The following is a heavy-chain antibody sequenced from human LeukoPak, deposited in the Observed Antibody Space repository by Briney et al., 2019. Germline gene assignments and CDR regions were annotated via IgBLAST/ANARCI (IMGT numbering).Heavy chain of an antibody. CDR1: GFTFSSYG. J-gene: IGHJ4*02. D-gene: IGHD5-18*01. CDR3: ASSNGYSYGYFDY. CDR2: IWYDGSNK. Sequence: GRSLRLSCAASGFTFSSYGMHWVRQAPGKGLEWVAVIWYDGSNKYYADSVKGRFTISRDNSKNTLYLQMNSLRAEDTAVYYCASSNGYSYGYFDYWGQGTLVTVSS. V-gene: IGHV3-33*01.